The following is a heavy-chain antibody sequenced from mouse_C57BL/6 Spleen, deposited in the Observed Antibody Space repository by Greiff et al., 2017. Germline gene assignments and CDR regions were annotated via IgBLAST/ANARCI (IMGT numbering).Heavy chain of an antibody. Sequence: EVQLQQSGPELVKPGDSVKISCKASGFSFTGYFMNWVMQSHGKSLEWIGRINPYNGDTFYNQKFKGKATLTVDKSSSTAHMELRSLTSENSAVYYCASYYGYDVAWFAYWGQGTLVTVSA. CDR3: ASYYGYDVAWFAY. V-gene: IGHV1-20*01. CDR2: INPYNGDT. CDR1: GFSFTGYF. J-gene: IGHJ3*01. D-gene: IGHD2-2*01.